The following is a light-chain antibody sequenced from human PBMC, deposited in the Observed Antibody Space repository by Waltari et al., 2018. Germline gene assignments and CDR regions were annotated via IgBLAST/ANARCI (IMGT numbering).Light chain of an antibody. J-gene: IGKJ4*01. CDR3: QQRTKWR. V-gene: IGKV3-11*01. CDR1: QSVSPY. Sequence: ETVLTQSPVTLSLSPGERATLSCRASQSVSPYLAWYQQKPGQAPRLLIYDASNRATGIPARFSGSGSGTDFTLTIRSLEPEDFAVYYCQQRTKWRFGGGTKVEIK. CDR2: DAS.